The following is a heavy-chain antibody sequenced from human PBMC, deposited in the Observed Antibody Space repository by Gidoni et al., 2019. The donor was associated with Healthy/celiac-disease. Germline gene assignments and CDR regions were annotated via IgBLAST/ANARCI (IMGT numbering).Heavy chain of an antibody. J-gene: IGHJ3*02. D-gene: IGHD6-13*01. Sequence: GKGLEWIGYIYYSGSTYYNPSLKSRVTISVDTSKNQFSLKLSSVTAADTAVYYCARWTMESIAAAGTLGERQDAFDIWGQGTMVTVSS. CDR2: IYYSGST. CDR3: ARWTMESIAAAGTLGERQDAFDI. V-gene: IGHV4-31*02.